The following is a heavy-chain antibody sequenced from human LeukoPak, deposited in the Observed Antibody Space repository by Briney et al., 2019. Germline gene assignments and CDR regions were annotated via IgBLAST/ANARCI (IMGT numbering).Heavy chain of an antibody. V-gene: IGHV4-59*01. CDR1: GGSISSYY. CDR3: ARLGDYYYYMDV. D-gene: IGHD7-27*01. Sequence: SETLSLTCTVSGGSISSYYWSWIRQPPGKGLEWIGYIYYSGSTNYNPSLKSRVTISVDTSKNQFSLKLSSVTAADTAVYYSARLGDYYYYMDVWGKGTTVTVSS. CDR2: IYYSGST. J-gene: IGHJ6*03.